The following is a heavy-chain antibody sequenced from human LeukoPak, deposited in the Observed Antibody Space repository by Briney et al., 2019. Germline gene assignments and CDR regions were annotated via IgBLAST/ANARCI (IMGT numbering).Heavy chain of an antibody. V-gene: IGHV4-38-2*02. Sequence: SETLSLTCAVSGYSISSGYYWGWIRQPPGKGLEWIGSIYHSGSTYYNPSLKSRVTISVDTSKNQFSLKLSSVTAADTAVYYCARDSGQWLRPKYYFDYWGQGTLVTVPS. J-gene: IGHJ4*02. CDR3: ARDSGQWLRPKYYFDY. CDR2: IYHSGST. CDR1: GYSISSGYY. D-gene: IGHD5-12*01.